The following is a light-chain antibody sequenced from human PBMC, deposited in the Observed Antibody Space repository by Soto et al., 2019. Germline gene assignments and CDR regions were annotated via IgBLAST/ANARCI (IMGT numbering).Light chain of an antibody. V-gene: IGKV3-11*01. CDR2: DAS. Sequence: EIALTQSPATLSLSPGERASLSCRASQSISNLLAWYQQKPGQAPRLLIYDASNRATGIPARFSGSGSGTDFTLTISSLEPEDFGVYYCQRLGIGNWPLTFGPGTKVEI. J-gene: IGKJ3*01. CDR3: QRLGIGNWPLT. CDR1: QSISNL.